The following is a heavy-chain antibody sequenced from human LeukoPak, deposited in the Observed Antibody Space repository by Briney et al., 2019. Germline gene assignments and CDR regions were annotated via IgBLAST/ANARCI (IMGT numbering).Heavy chain of an antibody. CDR2: ISDSGGST. CDR3: AKDLITLFGVVLNY. V-gene: IGHV3-23*01. D-gene: IGHD3-3*01. Sequence: GGSLRLCCAASGFTFSSYAMSWVRQTPGKGLEWVSAISDSGGSTYYADSVKGRFTISRDNSKNTLYLQMNSLRAEDTAVYYCAKDLITLFGVVLNYWGQGTLVTVSS. J-gene: IGHJ4*02. CDR1: GFTFSSYA.